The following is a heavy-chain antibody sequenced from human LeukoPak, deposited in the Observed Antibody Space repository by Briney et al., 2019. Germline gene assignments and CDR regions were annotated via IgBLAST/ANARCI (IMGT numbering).Heavy chain of an antibody. CDR2: INAGNGNT. V-gene: IGHV1-3*01. Sequence: ASVKVSCKASGYTFTSYAMHWVRQAPGQRLEWMGWINAGNGNTKYSQKFQGRVTITRDTSASTAYMELSSLRSEDTAVYYCARARGYCSGGSCYPPLDYWGQGTLVTVPS. CDR3: ARARGYCSGGSCYPPLDY. CDR1: GYTFTSYA. J-gene: IGHJ4*02. D-gene: IGHD2-15*01.